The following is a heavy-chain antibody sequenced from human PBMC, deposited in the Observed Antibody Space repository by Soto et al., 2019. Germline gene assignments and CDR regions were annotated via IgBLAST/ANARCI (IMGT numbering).Heavy chain of an antibody. V-gene: IGHV1-69*13. D-gene: IGHD3-22*01. CDR3: ARVGGDYYYDSSGYLGAFDI. Sequence: SVKVSCKASGGTFSSYAISWVRQAPGQGLEWMGGIIPIFGTANYAQKFQGRVTITADESTSTAYMELSSLRSEDTAVYYCARVGGDYYYDSSGYLGAFDIWGQGTMVTVSS. J-gene: IGHJ3*02. CDR1: GGTFSSYA. CDR2: IIPIFGTA.